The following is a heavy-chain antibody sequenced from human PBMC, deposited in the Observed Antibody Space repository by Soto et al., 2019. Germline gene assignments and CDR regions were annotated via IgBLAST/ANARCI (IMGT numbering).Heavy chain of an antibody. CDR2: INAGNGNT. CDR3: ARAIGGSYYPGGPVEYFQH. V-gene: IGHV1-3*01. Sequence: ASVKVSCKASGYTFTSYAMHWVRQAPGQRLEWMGWINAGNGNTKYSQKFQGRVTITRDTSASTAYMELSSLRSEDTAVYYCARAIGGSYYPGGPVEYFQHWGKGTLVTVS. D-gene: IGHD3-22*01. CDR1: GYTFTSYA. J-gene: IGHJ1*01.